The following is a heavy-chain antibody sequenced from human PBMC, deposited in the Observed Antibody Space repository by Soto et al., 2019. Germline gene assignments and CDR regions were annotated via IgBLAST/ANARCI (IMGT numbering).Heavy chain of an antibody. CDR1: GFTFSNFG. Sequence: GGSLRLSCEASGFTFSNFGIHWVRQAPGKGLEWLAVVSYDEVNKFYADSVRGRFTISRDNSKDTAYLQINSLRSEDTAVYYCARGSYEFDYWGQGTLVTVSS. J-gene: IGHJ4*02. D-gene: IGHD3-3*01. CDR3: ARGSYEFDY. CDR2: VSYDEVNK. V-gene: IGHV3-30*03.